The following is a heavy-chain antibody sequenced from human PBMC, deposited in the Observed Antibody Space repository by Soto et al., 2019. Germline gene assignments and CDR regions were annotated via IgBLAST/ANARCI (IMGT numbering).Heavy chain of an antibody. V-gene: IGHV3-9*01. CDR3: AKGWFGELSSPLDY. D-gene: IGHD3-10*01. CDR1: GFTFDDYA. Sequence: GGSLRLSCAASGFTFDDYAMHWVRQAPGKGLEWVSGISWNSGSIGYADSGKGRFTISRDNAKNSLYLQMNSLRAEDTALYYCAKGWFGELSSPLDYWGQGTLVTVSS. CDR2: ISWNSGSI. J-gene: IGHJ4*02.